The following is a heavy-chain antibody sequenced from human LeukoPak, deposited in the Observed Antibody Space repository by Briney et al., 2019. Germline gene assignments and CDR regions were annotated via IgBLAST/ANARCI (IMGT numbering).Heavy chain of an antibody. D-gene: IGHD3-10*01. CDR3: ARVSYYGSGSYYPPGY. CDR2: ISAYNGNT. V-gene: IGHV1-18*01. CDR1: GYTFTSYG. J-gene: IGHJ4*02. Sequence: ASVKVSCKASGYTFTSYGISWVRQAPGQGLEWMGWISAYNGNTNYAQKLQGRVTMTTDTSTSTAYMELRSLRSDDTAVYDCARVSYYGSGSYYPPGYWGQGTLVTVSS.